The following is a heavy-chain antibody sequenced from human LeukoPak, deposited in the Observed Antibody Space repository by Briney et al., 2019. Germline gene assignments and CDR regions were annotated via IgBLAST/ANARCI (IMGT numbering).Heavy chain of an antibody. D-gene: IGHD3-3*01. Sequence: GRSLRLSCAASGFTFSSYAMHWVRQAPGKGLEWVAVISYDGSNKYYADSVKGRFTISRDNSKNTLYLQMNSLRAEDTAVYYCARGTYYDFWSGYYTHHDAFDIWGQGTVDTVSS. CDR3: ARGTYYDFWSGYYTHHDAFDI. J-gene: IGHJ3*02. CDR1: GFTFSSYA. CDR2: ISYDGSNK. V-gene: IGHV3-30-3*01.